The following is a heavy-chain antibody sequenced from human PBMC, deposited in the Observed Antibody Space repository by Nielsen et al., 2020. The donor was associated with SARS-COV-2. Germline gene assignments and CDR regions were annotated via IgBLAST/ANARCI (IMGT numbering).Heavy chain of an antibody. Sequence: VRQMPGKGLEWVSYISSSSSTIYYADSVKGRFTISRDNAKNSLYLQMNGLRDEDTAVYYCARDGATTVVTRGRYYYYGMDVWGQGTTVTVSS. CDR2: ISSSSSTI. J-gene: IGHJ6*02. V-gene: IGHV3-48*02. D-gene: IGHD4-23*01. CDR3: ARDGATTVVTRGRYYYYGMDV.